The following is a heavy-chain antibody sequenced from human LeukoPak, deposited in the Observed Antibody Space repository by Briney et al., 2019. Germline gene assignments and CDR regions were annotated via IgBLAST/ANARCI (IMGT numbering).Heavy chain of an antibody. CDR3: ARDLGSSWYYYFDY. CDR2: ISSSGSTI. J-gene: IGHJ4*02. D-gene: IGHD6-13*01. V-gene: IGHV3-11*04. CDR1: GFTFDDYF. Sequence: PGGSLRLSCAASGFTFDDYFMSWVRQAPGKGLEWVSYISSSGSTIYYADSVKGRFTISRDNAKNSLYLQMNSLRAEDTAVYYCARDLGSSWYYYFDYWGQGTLVTVSS.